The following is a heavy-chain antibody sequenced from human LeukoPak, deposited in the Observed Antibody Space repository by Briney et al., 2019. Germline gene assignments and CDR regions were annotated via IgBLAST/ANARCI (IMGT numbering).Heavy chain of an antibody. D-gene: IGHD3-16*01. J-gene: IGHJ5*02. V-gene: IGHV3-30-3*01. CDR1: GFTFSSYA. CDR3: ARLLGDSTIYDL. CDR2: ISYDGSNK. Sequence: GGSLRLSCAASGFTFSSYAMHWVRQAPGKGLEWVAVISYDGSNKYYADSVKGRFTISRDNSKNTLYLQMNSLRAEDTAVYYCARLLGDSTIYDLWGQGTLVTVSS.